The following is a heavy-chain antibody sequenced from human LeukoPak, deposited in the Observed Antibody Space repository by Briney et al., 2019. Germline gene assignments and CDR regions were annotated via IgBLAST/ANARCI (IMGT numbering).Heavy chain of an antibody. V-gene: IGHV3-33*01. CDR1: GFTFSSYG. CDR2: IWYDGSNK. D-gene: IGHD3-22*01. Sequence: PGRSLRLSCAASGFTFSSYGMHWVRQAPGKGLEWVAVIWYDGSNKYYADSVKGRFTISRDNSKNTLYLQMNSLRAEDTAVYYCARDIYDSSPPINAFDIWGQGTMVTVSS. CDR3: ARDIYDSSPPINAFDI. J-gene: IGHJ3*02.